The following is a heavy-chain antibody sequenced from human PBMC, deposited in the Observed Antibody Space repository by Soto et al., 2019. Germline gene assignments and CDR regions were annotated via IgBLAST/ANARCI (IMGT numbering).Heavy chain of an antibody. V-gene: IGHV3-74*01. D-gene: IGHD5-18*01. Sequence: EVQLVESGGDLVQPGVFLRLSCATSGFTFSRYWMHWVRQVPGKGLVWVSRINSDGSSISYSDSVKGRFTISRDNAKNTLYLQMNSLRVEDSAVYYCARLPVDTVTSLDYWGQGTLVTVYS. CDR3: ARLPVDTVTSLDY. CDR2: INSDGSSI. CDR1: GFTFSRYW. J-gene: IGHJ4*02.